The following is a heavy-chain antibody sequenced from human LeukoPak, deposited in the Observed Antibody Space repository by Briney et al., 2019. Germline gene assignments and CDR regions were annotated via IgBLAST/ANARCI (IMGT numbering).Heavy chain of an antibody. CDR2: IYPSGST. J-gene: IGHJ4*02. CDR3: AGKAAPPYCFDS. Sequence: SETVSLTCNVSGYSISSGYDWAWIRHPPGKGLESIVSIYPSGSTHYRPSPKRRVTIAVNTSNNRFSLRLTSVTAADTAIYFWAGKAAPPYCFDSWGQGMLVTVSS. D-gene: IGHD6-6*01. V-gene: IGHV4-38-2*02. CDR1: GYSISSGYD.